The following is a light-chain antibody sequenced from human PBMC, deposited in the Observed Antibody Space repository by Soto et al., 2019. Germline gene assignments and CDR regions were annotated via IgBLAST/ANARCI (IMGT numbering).Light chain of an antibody. CDR3: QQYGSSPPYT. V-gene: IGKV3-20*01. CDR1: HIVSNSY. Sequence: EIVLTQSPGTLSLSPGERATLSCRASHIVSNSYLAWYQQKPGQAPRLLIYGASSRATGIPDRFSGSGSGTDFTLTISRLEPEDFAVYYYQQYGSSPPYTFGQGTKLEIK. CDR2: GAS. J-gene: IGKJ2*01.